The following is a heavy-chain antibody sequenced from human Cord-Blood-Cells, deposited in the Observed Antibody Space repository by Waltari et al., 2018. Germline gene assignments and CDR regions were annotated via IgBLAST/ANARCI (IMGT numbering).Heavy chain of an antibody. CDR2: IYYRGST. Sequence: QLQLQESGPGLVKPSETLSLTCTVPGGSISSSSYYWGWIRQPPGKGLEWIGSIYYRGSTYYNPSLKSRVTISVDTSKNQFSLKLSSVTAADTAVYYCARRGGGSYLDYWGQGTLVTVSS. J-gene: IGHJ4*02. V-gene: IGHV4-39*01. CDR1: GGSISSSSYY. CDR3: ARRGGGSYLDY. D-gene: IGHD1-26*01.